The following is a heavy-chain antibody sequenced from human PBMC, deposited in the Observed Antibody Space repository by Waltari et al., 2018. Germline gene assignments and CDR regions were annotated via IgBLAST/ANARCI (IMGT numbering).Heavy chain of an antibody. CDR3: ATPYSSSWSDWYFDL. Sequence: AEVKKPGASVKVSCKVSGYTLTELSMHWVRQAPGKGLEWMGGFGPEDGETIDAQKFQGRVTMTEDTSTDTAYMELSSLRSEDTAVYYCATPYSSSWSDWYFDLWGRGTLVTVSS. V-gene: IGHV1-24*01. CDR2: FGPEDGET. CDR1: GYTLTELS. J-gene: IGHJ2*01. D-gene: IGHD6-13*01.